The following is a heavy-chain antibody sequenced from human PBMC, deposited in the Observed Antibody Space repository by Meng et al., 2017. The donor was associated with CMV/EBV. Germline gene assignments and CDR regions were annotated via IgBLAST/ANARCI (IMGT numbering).Heavy chain of an antibody. V-gene: IGHV1-2*02. CDR2: INPNSGGT. D-gene: IGHD6-19*01. J-gene: IGHJ3*02. CDR3: AREDVVAGTGEFDI. CDR1: GYTFTGYY. Sequence: ASVMVSCKASGYTFTGYYMHWVRQAPGQGLEWMGWINPNSGGTNYEQKFQGRVTMTRDTSTSTAYMELSRLRADDTAVYYCAREDVVAGTGEFDIWGQGTMVTVSS.